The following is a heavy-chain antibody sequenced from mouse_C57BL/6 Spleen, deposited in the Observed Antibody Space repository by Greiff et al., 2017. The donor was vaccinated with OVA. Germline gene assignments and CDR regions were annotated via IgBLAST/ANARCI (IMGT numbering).Heavy chain of an antibody. Sequence: EVQLQQSGAELVRPGASVKLSCTASGFNIKDDYMHWVKQRPEQGLEWIGWIDPENGDTEYASKFQGKATITADTSSSTAYLQLSSLTSEDTAVYYCTSGGSDYWGQGTTLTVSS. CDR1: GFNIKDDY. CDR2: IDPENGDT. V-gene: IGHV14-4*01. D-gene: IGHD3-1*01. J-gene: IGHJ2*01. CDR3: TSGGSDY.